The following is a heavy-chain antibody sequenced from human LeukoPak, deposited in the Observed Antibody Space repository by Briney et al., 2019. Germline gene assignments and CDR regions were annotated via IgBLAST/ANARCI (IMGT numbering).Heavy chain of an antibody. CDR1: GYTLTELS. V-gene: IGHV1-24*01. D-gene: IGHD2-15*01. Sequence: GASVKVSCKVSGYTLTELSMHWVRQAPGKGLEWMGGFDPEDGETIYAQKFQGRVTMTEDTSTDTAYMELSSLRSEDTAVYYCARVGCSGGSCYSRSQYYYYYYMDVWGKGTTVTVSS. CDR2: FDPEDGET. J-gene: IGHJ6*03. CDR3: ARVGCSGGSCYSRSQYYYYYYMDV.